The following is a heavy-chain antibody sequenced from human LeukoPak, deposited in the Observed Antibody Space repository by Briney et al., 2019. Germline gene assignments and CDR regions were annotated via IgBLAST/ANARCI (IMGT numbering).Heavy chain of an antibody. CDR2: IYTDGST. D-gene: IGHD6-19*01. V-gene: IGHV3-53*01. J-gene: IGHJ4*02. CDR3: ARTPGIAVAGTGYFDY. Sequence: GGSLRLSCAASGFAVSNNYMSWVRQSPGKGLEWVSVIYTDGSTYYADSVKGRFTISRDNSKNTVYLQMNSLRAEDTAVYYCARTPGIAVAGTGYFDYWGQGTLVTVSS. CDR1: GFAVSNNY.